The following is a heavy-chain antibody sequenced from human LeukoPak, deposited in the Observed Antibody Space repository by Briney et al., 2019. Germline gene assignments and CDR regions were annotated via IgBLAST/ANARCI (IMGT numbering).Heavy chain of an antibody. Sequence: GGSLRLSCAPSGFTFSSYSMGWVRQAPGEGLEWVDNIKQDGREKYYVDAVKGRFTITRDNAKNSLYLQMNVRRTEGAAVYYCARDSQDDGYDCVWGSYTLLDYWGQGTLVTVSS. CDR3: ARDSQDDGYDCVWGSYTLLDY. V-gene: IGHV3-7*01. J-gene: IGHJ4*02. CDR2: IKQDGREK. CDR1: GFTFSSYS. D-gene: IGHD3-16*01.